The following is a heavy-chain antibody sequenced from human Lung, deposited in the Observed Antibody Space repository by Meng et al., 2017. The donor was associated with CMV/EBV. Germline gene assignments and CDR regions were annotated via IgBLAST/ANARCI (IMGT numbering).Heavy chain of an antibody. CDR2: VSWNSGYI. CDR3: AKDEGYCSDGSCYYYYYGMDV. CDR1: GFTFDDYA. Sequence: GGSXRLXCAASGFTFDDYALHWVRQVPGKGLEWVAGVSWNSGYIAYADSVKGRFTISRDNAKSSLFLQMNSLRAEDTALYYCAKDEGYCSDGSCYYYYYGMDVWXQGTTVTVSS. D-gene: IGHD2-15*01. V-gene: IGHV3-9*01. J-gene: IGHJ6*02.